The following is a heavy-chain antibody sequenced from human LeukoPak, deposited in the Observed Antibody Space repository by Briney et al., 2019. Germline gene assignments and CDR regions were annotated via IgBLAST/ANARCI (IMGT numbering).Heavy chain of an antibody. CDR2: IHTSGDT. J-gene: IGHJ5*02. CDR3: IVFGGSNH. D-gene: IGHD4-23*01. V-gene: IGHV3-53*01. CDR1: GLTCSHNY. Sequence: GGSLRLSCAASGLTCSHNYVSWVRQAPGKGLEWVSAIHTSGDTCYADSVKGRFTISRDTSKNTLYLQINSLRVEDTAVYYCIVFGGSNHWGQGTLVTVSS.